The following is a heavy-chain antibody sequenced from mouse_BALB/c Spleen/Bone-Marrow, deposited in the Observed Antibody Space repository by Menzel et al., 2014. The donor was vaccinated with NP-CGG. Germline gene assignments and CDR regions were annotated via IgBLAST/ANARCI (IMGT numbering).Heavy chain of an antibody. D-gene: IGHD1-1*01. CDR3: ARYYYGSSYWYFDV. CDR2: IRYSGST. Sequence: VQLKQSGPGLVKPSQSLSLTCTVTGYSITSDYAWNWIRQFPGNKLEWMGYIRYSGSTSYNPSLKSRISITRDTSKNQSFLQLNSVTTEDTATYYCARYYYGSSYWYFDVWGAGTTVTVSS. CDR1: GYSITSDYA. V-gene: IGHV3-2*02. J-gene: IGHJ1*01.